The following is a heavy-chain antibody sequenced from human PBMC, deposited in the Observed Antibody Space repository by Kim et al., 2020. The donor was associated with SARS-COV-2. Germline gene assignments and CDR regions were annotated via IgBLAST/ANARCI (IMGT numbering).Heavy chain of an antibody. CDR1: GGSISSSY. CDR3: ARGLPINYYGMDV. D-gene: IGHD3-9*01. J-gene: IGHJ6*02. CDR2: TYYSGST. Sequence: SETLSLTCTVSGGSISSSYWSWIRQPPGKGLEWIGYTYYSGSTKYNPSLKSRVTISVATSTTQFSLKLSSMTAADTAVYYCARGLPINYYGMDVWGQGTTVTVSS. V-gene: IGHV4-59*01.